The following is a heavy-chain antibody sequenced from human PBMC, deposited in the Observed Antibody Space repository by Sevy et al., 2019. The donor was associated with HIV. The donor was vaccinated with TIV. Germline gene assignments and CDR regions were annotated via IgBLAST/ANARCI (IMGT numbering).Heavy chain of an antibody. J-gene: IGHJ4*02. D-gene: IGHD5-12*01. CDR1: GFTFSSYW. Sequence: AGSLRLSCAASGFTFSSYWMSWVRQAPGKGLEWVANIKQDGSEKYYVDSVKGRFTISRDNAKNSLYLQMNSLRAEDTAVYYCARGYRGYYFDYWGQGTLVTVSS. CDR3: ARGYRGYYFDY. CDR2: IKQDGSEK. V-gene: IGHV3-7*01.